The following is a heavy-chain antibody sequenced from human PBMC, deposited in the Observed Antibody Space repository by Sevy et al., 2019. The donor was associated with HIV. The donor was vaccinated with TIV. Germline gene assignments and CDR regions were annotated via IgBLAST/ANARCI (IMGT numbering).Heavy chain of an antibody. Sequence: ASVKVSCKASGYTFTGYYMHWVRQAPGQGLEWMGWINPNSGGTNYSQKFQGRVTMTRDTSISTAYMELSSLRSDDTAVYYCAREGDSETVGAWPEYFDYWGQGTLVTVSS. J-gene: IGHJ4*02. CDR2: INPNSGGT. V-gene: IGHV1-2*02. D-gene: IGHD1-26*01. CDR3: AREGDSETVGAWPEYFDY. CDR1: GYTFTGYY.